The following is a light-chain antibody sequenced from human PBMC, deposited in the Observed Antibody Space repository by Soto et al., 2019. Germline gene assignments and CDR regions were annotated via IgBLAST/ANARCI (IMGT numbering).Light chain of an antibody. Sequence: DIVMTQSPDSLAVSLGERATINCKSSQSLLYSSNNKNYLAWYQQKPGQPPKLLIYWASTRESGVPDRFSGSGSGTDFTLTISSLQAEDVAVYYCHQYYSTRTFGQGTKVEIK. J-gene: IGKJ1*01. V-gene: IGKV4-1*01. CDR3: HQYYSTRT. CDR2: WAS. CDR1: QSLLYSSNNKNY.